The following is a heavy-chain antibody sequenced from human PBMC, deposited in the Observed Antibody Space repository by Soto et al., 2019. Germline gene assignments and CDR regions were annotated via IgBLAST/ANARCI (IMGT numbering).Heavy chain of an antibody. CDR3: ATYGMRGGDLSYYYGMDV. V-gene: IGHV4-30-4*01. J-gene: IGHJ6*02. D-gene: IGHD2-21*02. CDR2: IYYSGST. CDR1: GGSISSGDYY. Sequence: QVQLQESGPGLVKPSQTLSLTCTVSGGSISSGDYYWSWIRQPPGKGLEWIGYIYYSGSTYYNPSLNSRVTLSVDSSKNKCSLKLSSVTAADTAVYYCATYGMRGGDLSYYYGMDVWDPGTTVTVSS.